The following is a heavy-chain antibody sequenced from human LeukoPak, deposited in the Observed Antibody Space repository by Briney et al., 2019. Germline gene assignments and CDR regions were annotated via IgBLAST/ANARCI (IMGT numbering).Heavy chain of an antibody. J-gene: IGHJ4*02. D-gene: IGHD3-9*01. Sequence: GGSLRLSCAASGFTFSNYAMHWVRQAPGKGLEWVALISYDGNYKYFADSVKGRFTISRDSSKNTLDLQMNSLRTEDTAVYYCARDNLLRGDDYFDTGDYRGIDYWGQGILVTVSS. V-gene: IGHV3-30*04. CDR2: ISYDGNYK. CDR1: GFTFSNYA. CDR3: ARDNLLRGDDYFDTGDYRGIDY.